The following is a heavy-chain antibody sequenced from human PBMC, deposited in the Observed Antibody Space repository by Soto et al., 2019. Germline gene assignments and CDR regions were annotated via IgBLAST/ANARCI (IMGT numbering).Heavy chain of an antibody. Sequence: SETLSLTCAVYGGSFSAYYWSWIRQPPGKGLEWIGEINHSGGTRYNPSLKSRVTISVDTSKSQFSLKLTSVTAADRAVYYCARVILDTVDSSGFYEFWGPGTPVTVSS. CDR3: ARVILDTVDSSGFYEF. V-gene: IGHV4-34*01. CDR1: GGSFSAYY. CDR2: INHSGGT. D-gene: IGHD3-22*01. J-gene: IGHJ4*02.